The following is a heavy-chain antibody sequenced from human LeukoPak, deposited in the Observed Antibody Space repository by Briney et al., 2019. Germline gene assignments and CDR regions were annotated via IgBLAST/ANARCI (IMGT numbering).Heavy chain of an antibody. V-gene: IGHV3-30-3*01. CDR1: GFTFTTSA. D-gene: IGHD1-26*01. Sequence: GGSLRLSCAASGFTFTTSATHWVRQAPGKGLEWVAVISYDGSNKYYADSVKGRFTISRDNSKNTLYLQMNSLRAEDTAVYYCARDPYSGSSDAFDIWGQGTMVTVSS. J-gene: IGHJ3*02. CDR2: ISYDGSNK. CDR3: ARDPYSGSSDAFDI.